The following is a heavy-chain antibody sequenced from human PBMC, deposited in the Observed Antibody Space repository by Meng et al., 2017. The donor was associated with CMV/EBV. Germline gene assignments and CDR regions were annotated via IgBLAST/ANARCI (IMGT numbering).Heavy chain of an antibody. V-gene: IGHV3-30-3*01. Sequence: FAMPWVRRAPGKGLEWVAVISYDGSNKYYADSVKGRFTISRDNSKNTLYLQMNSLRAEDTAVYYCAREYYDFWSGYYTGAVGWFDPWGQGTLVTVSS. D-gene: IGHD3-3*01. CDR3: AREYYDFWSGYYTGAVGWFDP. CDR1: FA. J-gene: IGHJ5*02. CDR2: ISYDGSNK.